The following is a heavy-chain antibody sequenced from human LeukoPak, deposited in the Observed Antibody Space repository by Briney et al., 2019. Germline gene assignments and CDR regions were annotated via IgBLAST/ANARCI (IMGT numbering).Heavy chain of an antibody. V-gene: IGHV3-30-3*01. CDR3: ARDRQGACLDY. J-gene: IGHJ4*02. CDR2: ISYDGSNK. CDR1: GFTFSSYA. D-gene: IGHD3-16*01. Sequence: GGSLRLSCAASGFTFSSYAMHWVRQAPGKGLEWVAVISYDGSNKYYADSVKGRFTISRDNSKNTLYLQMNSLRAEDTAVYYCARDRQGACLDYWGQGTLVTVSS.